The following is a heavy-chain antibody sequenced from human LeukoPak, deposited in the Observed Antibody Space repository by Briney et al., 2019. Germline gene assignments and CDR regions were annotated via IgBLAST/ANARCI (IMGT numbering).Heavy chain of an antibody. Sequence: SVKVSCKASGGAFSSYAISWVRQAPGQGLEWMGGIIPIFGTTNYAQKFQGRVTITADESTSTAYMELSSLRSEDTAVYYCARDGDGSGSYTYWGQGTLVTVSS. J-gene: IGHJ4*02. CDR2: IIPIFGTT. CDR1: GGAFSSYA. CDR3: ARDGDGSGSYTY. V-gene: IGHV1-69*01. D-gene: IGHD3-10*01.